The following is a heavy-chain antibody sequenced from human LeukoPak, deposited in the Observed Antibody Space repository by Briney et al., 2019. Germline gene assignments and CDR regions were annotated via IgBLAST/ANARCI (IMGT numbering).Heavy chain of an antibody. CDR3: ARDRDGDGFDY. CDR1: GFTFSSYS. J-gene: IGHJ4*02. V-gene: IGHV3-48*01. D-gene: IGHD4-17*01. CDR2: ISSSSSTI. Sequence: GGSLRLSCAASGFTFSSYSMNWVRQAPGKGLEWVSYISSSSSTIYYADSVKGRFTISRDNAKNSLYLQMNSLRAEDTAVYYCARDRDGDGFDYWGQGTLVTVSS.